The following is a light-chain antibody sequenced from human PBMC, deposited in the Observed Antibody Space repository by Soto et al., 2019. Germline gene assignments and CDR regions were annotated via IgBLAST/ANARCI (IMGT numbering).Light chain of an antibody. CDR1: SADIGTYNY. CDR2: DVG. V-gene: IGLV2-14*03. CDR3: TSYTTSSIPL. Sequence: QSVLTQPASLSGPPGQSITISCTGTSADIGTYNYVSWYQQHPGKAPKLIIYDVGSRPSGISDRFSGSKSGNSASLTISGLQAEDEADYYCTSYTTSSIPLFGGGTQLTVL. J-gene: IGLJ3*02.